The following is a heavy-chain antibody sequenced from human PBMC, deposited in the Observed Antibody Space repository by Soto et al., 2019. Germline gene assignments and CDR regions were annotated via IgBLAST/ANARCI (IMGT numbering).Heavy chain of an antibody. CDR2: IYYSGST. D-gene: IGHD1-1*01. CDR3: ARGRKWPATKVSLQLWFDP. CDR1: GGSISSGGYY. V-gene: IGHV4-31*03. J-gene: IGHJ5*02. Sequence: PSETLSLTCTVSGGSISSGGYYWSWIRQHPGKGLEWIGYIYYSGSTYYNPSLKSRVTISVDTSKNQFSLKLSSVTAADTAVYYCARGRKWPATKVSLQLWFDPWGQGTLVTVSS.